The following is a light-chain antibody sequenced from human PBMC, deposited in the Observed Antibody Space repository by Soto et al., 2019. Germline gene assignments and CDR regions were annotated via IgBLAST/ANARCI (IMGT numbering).Light chain of an antibody. CDR2: DVT. J-gene: IGLJ1*01. CDR1: NSVVGRYDY. V-gene: IGLV2-11*01. Sequence: QSALAQPPSVSGSPGQAVTFSCTGTNSVVGRYDYVSWYQQLPGEAPKLIIYDVTKRPSGVPTRFSGSKSGNTASLTISGLQAEDEADYFCSSFAGSYTHVFGSGTKVTVL. CDR3: SSFAGSYTHV.